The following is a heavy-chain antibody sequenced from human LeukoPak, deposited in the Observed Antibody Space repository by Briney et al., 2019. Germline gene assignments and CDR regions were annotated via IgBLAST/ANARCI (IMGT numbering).Heavy chain of an antibody. Sequence: GGSLRLSCEASGFSFSSYGMHWVRQAPGKGLEWVAVIAYDGSQDYYADSAKGRFTISRDNPRNTLFLQMNNLRVDDTAVYYCARFSGTYQYFYYYMDVWGKGTTVTVS. CDR1: GFSFSSYG. CDR3: ARFSGTYQYFYYYMDV. CDR2: IAYDGSQD. J-gene: IGHJ6*03. V-gene: IGHV3-30*03. D-gene: IGHD1-26*01.